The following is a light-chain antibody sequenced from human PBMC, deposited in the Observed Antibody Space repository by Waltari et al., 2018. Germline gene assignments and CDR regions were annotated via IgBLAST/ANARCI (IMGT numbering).Light chain of an antibody. Sequence: DIVMSQSPLSLPVTPGEPASISCRSSQRRLHSNGYNYLDWYLQKPGQSPQLLIYLGSNRASGVPDRFSVSGSGTDFTLKISRVEAEDVGIYYCMQALQTPYTFGQGTKLET. V-gene: IGKV2-28*01. CDR2: LGS. J-gene: IGKJ2*01. CDR3: MQALQTPYT. CDR1: QRRLHSNGYNY.